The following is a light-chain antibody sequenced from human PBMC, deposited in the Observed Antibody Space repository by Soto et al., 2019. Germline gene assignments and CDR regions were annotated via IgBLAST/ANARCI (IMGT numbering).Light chain of an antibody. J-gene: IGKJ2*01. Sequence: EIVLTQSPGTLSLSPGERATLSCRASQSISSSYLAWNQQKPGQAPRLLIYGASSRATGIPDRFSGSGSGIDFTLTISRLEPEDFAVYYCQQYGRSPYTFGQGTKLEIK. CDR3: QQYGRSPYT. CDR1: QSISSSY. CDR2: GAS. V-gene: IGKV3-20*01.